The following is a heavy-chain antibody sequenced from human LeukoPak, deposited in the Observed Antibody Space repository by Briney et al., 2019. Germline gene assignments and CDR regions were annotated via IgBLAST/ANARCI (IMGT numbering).Heavy chain of an antibody. CDR1: GGIFTSKH. Sequence: SVKVSCKASGGIFTSKHITWVRQAPGQGLEWMGGIIPIFGTANYAQKFQGRVTITTDESTSTAYMELSSLRSEDTAVYYCARVPAATPGYYYYYYYMDVWGKGTTVTVSS. J-gene: IGHJ6*03. V-gene: IGHV1-69*05. CDR2: IIPIFGTA. CDR3: ARVPAATPGYYYYYYYMDV. D-gene: IGHD2-15*01.